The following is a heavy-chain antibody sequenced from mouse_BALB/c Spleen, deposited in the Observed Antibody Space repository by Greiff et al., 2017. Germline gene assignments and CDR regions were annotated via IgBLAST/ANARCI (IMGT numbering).Heavy chain of an antibody. J-gene: IGHJ2*01. V-gene: IGHV1-15*01. CDR1: GYTFTDYE. CDR3: ARSYYFDY. CDR2: IDPETGGT. Sequence: VQLHQSGAELVRPGASVTLSCKASGYTFTDYEMHWVKQTPVHGLEWIGAIDPETGGTAYNQKFKGKATLTADKSSSTAYMELRSLTSEDSAVYYCARSYYFDYWGQGTTLTVSS.